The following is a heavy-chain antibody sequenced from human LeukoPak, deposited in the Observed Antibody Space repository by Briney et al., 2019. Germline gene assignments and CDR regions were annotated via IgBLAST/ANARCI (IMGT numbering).Heavy chain of an antibody. CDR2: IWYDGSKE. D-gene: IGHD5-24*01. J-gene: IGHJ3*02. CDR1: GFTFSNYG. V-gene: IGHV3-33*01. Sequence: GGSLRLSCAASGFTFSNYGMHWVRQAPGKGLEWVALIWYDGSKEYYADSVKGRFTISRDNSKNMLYLQMNSLRAEDTAVYYCARDNRRWLQFWNAFDIWGQGTMVTVSS. CDR3: ARDNRRWLQFWNAFDI.